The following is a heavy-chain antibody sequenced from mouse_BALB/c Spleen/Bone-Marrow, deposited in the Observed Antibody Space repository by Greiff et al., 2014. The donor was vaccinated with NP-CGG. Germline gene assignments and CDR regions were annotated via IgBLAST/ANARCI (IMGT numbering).Heavy chain of an antibody. CDR2: IDPANGNT. CDR1: GFNIKDTY. J-gene: IGHJ3*01. D-gene: IGHD1-1*01. CDR3: ASYYYGSSTFAY. V-gene: IGHV14-3*02. Sequence: EVQLQQSGAELVKPGASVKLSCTASGFNIKDTYMHWVKQRPEQGLEWIGRIDPANGNTKYDPKFQGKATITADTSSNTAYPQLSSLTSEDTAVYYCASYYYGSSTFAYWGQGTPVTVSA.